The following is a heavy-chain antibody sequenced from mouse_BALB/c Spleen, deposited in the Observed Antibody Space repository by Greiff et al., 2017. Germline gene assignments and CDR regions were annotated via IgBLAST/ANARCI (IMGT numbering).Heavy chain of an antibody. CDR3: ARVEARESYAMDY. V-gene: IGHV2-9*02. CDR1: GFSLTSYG. Sequence: VQGVESGPGLVAPSQSLSITCTVSGFSLTSYGVHWVRQPPGKGLEWLGVIWAGGSTNYNSALMSRLSISKDNSKSQVFLKMNSLQTDDTAMYYCARVEARESYAMDYWGQGTSVTVSS. CDR2: IWAGGST. J-gene: IGHJ4*01.